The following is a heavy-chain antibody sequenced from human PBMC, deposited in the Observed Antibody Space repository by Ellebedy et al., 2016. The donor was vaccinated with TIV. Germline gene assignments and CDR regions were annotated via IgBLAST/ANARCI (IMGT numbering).Heavy chain of an antibody. CDR3: ARDQWLGRAYYFDY. D-gene: IGHD6-19*01. Sequence: GESLKISCAASGFTFSNYWMSWVRQAPGKGLEWVANIKQDGSEKNYVDSVKGRFSISRDNAKNSMYLQMNSLRDEDTAVYYCARDQWLGRAYYFDYWGRGTLLTVSS. CDR1: GFTFSNYW. J-gene: IGHJ4*02. CDR2: IKQDGSEK. V-gene: IGHV3-7*01.